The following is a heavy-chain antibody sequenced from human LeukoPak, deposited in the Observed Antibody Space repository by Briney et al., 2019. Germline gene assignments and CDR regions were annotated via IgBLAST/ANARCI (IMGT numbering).Heavy chain of an antibody. V-gene: IGHV3-23*01. CDR1: GFTFSTYA. Sequence: GGSLRLSCAASGFTFSTYAMSWVRQAAGKGLEWVSLISGSGGGTYYADSVKGRFTISRDNSKNTLYLQMNSLRAEDTAVYYCAKGPDSSGLLQFQHWGQGTLVTVSS. D-gene: IGHD3-22*01. CDR2: ISGSGGGT. J-gene: IGHJ1*01. CDR3: AKGPDSSGLLQFQH.